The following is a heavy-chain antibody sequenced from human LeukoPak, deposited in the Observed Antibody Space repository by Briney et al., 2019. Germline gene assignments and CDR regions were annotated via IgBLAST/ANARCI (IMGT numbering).Heavy chain of an antibody. J-gene: IGHJ4*02. CDR2: ISYDGNNK. V-gene: IGHV3-30*04. D-gene: IGHD2-8*01. CDR3: AKGQMGPYYFDY. Sequence: GGSLRLSCAASGFTFSSYVIHWVRQAPGKGLEWVAIISYDGNNKYYADSVKGRFTISRDNSKNTLYLQMNSLRAEDTAVYYCAKGQMGPYYFDYWGQGTLVTVSS. CDR1: GFTFSSYV.